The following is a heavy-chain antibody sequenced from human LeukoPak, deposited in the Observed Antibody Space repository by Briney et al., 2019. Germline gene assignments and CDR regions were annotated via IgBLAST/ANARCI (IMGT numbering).Heavy chain of an antibody. CDR1: GYTFTGYY. Sequence: GASVKVSCKASGYTFTGYYMHSVRQAPGQGLEWMGWINPNSGGTNYAQKFQGRVTMTRDTSISTAYMELSRLRSDDTAVYYCARFSRRSIAAADYWGQGTLVTVSS. J-gene: IGHJ4*02. CDR3: ARFSRRSIAAADY. D-gene: IGHD6-13*01. CDR2: INPNSGGT. V-gene: IGHV1-2*02.